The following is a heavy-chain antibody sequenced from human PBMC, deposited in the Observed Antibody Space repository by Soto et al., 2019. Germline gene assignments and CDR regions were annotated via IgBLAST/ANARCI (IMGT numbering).Heavy chain of an antibody. Sequence: QLQLQESGPGLVKPSETLSLTCTVSGGSISSSSYYWGWIRQPPGKGLEWIGSSYYSGSTYYNPSLKSRVTISVDTSKNQSSLKLSSVTAADTAVYYCARPYRIQLWTTGAFDTWGQGTMVTVSS. CDR1: GGSISSSSYY. CDR3: ARPYRIQLWTTGAFDT. J-gene: IGHJ3*02. V-gene: IGHV4-39*01. CDR2: SYYSGST. D-gene: IGHD5-18*01.